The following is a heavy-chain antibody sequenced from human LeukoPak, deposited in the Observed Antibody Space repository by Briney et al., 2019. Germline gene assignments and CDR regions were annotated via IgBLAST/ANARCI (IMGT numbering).Heavy chain of an antibody. V-gene: IGHV1-3*01. CDR3: ARAHTGYSSGWSPGH. CDR1: GYTFTSYA. D-gene: IGHD6-19*01. Sequence: TSVKVSCKASGYTFTSYAMHWVRQAPGQRLEWMGWINAGNGNTKYSQKFQGRVTITRDTSASTAYMELSSLRSEDTAVYYCARAHTGYSSGWSPGHWGQGTLVTVSS. J-gene: IGHJ4*02. CDR2: INAGNGNT.